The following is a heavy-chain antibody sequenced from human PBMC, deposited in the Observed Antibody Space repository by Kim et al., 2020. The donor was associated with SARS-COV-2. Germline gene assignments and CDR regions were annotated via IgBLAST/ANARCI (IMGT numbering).Heavy chain of an antibody. CDR2: IIPIFGTA. V-gene: IGHV1-69*13. CDR1: GGTFSSYA. Sequence: SVKVSCKASGGTFSSYAISWVRQAPGQGLEWMGGIIPIFGTANYAQKFQGRVTITADESTSTAYMELSSLRSEDTAVYYCARGRNTIFGVVIPYYYYGMDVWGQGTTVTVSS. D-gene: IGHD3-3*01. J-gene: IGHJ6*02. CDR3: ARGRNTIFGVVIPYYYYGMDV.